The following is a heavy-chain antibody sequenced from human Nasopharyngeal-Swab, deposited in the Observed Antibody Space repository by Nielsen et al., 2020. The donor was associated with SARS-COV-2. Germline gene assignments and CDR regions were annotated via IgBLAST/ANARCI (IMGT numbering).Heavy chain of an antibody. D-gene: IGHD3-9*01. J-gene: IGHJ4*02. CDR3: ARGTYYDILTGYSYFDY. CDR2: INSDGSST. V-gene: IGHV3-74*01. CDR1: GFTFSSYW. Sequence: GESLKISCAASGFTFSSYWMHWVRQAPGKGPVWVSRINSDGSSTNYADSVKGRFTISRGNAKNTLYLQMNSLRAEDTAVYYCARGTYYDILTGYSYFDYWGQGTLVTVSS.